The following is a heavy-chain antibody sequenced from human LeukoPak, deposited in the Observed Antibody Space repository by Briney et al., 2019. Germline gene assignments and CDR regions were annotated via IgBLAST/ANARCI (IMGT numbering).Heavy chain of an antibody. CDR2: ISYDGSNK. D-gene: IGHD3-10*01. CDR1: EFTFSNSG. J-gene: IGHJ4*02. V-gene: IGHV3-30*18. CDR3: AKDRYGSGSYLVDY. Sequence: PGGSLRLSCAASEFTFSNSGMHWVRQAPGKGLEWVAVISYDGSNKYYADSVKGRFTISRDNSKNTLYLQMNSLRAEDTAVYYCAKDRYGSGSYLVDYWGQGTLVTVSS.